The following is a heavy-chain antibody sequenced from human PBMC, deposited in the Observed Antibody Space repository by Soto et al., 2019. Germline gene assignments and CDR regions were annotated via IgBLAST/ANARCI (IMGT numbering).Heavy chain of an antibody. CDR2: VIPLFDTA. V-gene: IGHV1-69*01. D-gene: IGHD3-16*01. J-gene: IGHJ6*02. Sequence: QVQLVQSGAEVKKPGSSVKVSCKVSGGIFTNNAISWVRQAPGQGLEWLGGVIPLFDTAYYAQIFRGRLRISADGATTTAYMELRGLTSADTAVYFCATGGHNDGYNFYHGMDVWGQGTTVTVS. CDR1: GGIFTNNA. CDR3: ATGGHNDGYNFYHGMDV.